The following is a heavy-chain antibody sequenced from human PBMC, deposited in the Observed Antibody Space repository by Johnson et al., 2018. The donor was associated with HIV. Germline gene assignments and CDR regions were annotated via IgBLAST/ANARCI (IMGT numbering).Heavy chain of an antibody. CDR2: ISYDGSNK. V-gene: IGHV3-30-3*01. CDR1: GFTFSSYA. Sequence: VQLVESGGGLVKPGRSLRLSCAASGFTFSSYAMHWVRKAPGKGLEWVAVISYDGSNKYYADSVKGRFTISRDNSKNTLYLQMNSLRAEDTAVYYCVFFYASFDIWGQGTMVTVSS. D-gene: IGHD2/OR15-2a*01. CDR3: VFFYASFDI. J-gene: IGHJ3*02.